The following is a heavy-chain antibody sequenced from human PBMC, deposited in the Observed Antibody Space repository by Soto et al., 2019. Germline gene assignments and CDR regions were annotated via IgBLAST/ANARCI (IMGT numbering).Heavy chain of an antibody. J-gene: IGHJ4*02. CDR3: IIAVAGSFAPDY. D-gene: IGHD6-19*01. CDR2: ISSSSTYI. Sequence: EVQLVESGGGLVKPGWYLRLSCAASGFTFRTYSMKWVRQAPGKGLEWASYISSSSTYIYYADSVKGRFTISRDNAKNSLHLHMNILRAEDTAVYDSIIAVAGSFAPDYLGQGTLVTVSS. CDR1: GFTFRTYS. V-gene: IGHV3-21*01.